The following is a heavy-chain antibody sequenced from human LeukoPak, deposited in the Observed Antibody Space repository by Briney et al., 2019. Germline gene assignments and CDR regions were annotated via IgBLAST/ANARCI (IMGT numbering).Heavy chain of an antibody. CDR1: GFTFRSYA. J-gene: IGHJ4*02. Sequence: GGSLRLSCAASGFTFRSYAMHWVRQGPGKGLEWVAVMAHDGSNIYYAGSVLGRFTISRDNSKDTLHLQMNSLRLEDTAVYYCARASDRMYDEFWEGYFSSFDFWGQGTLVTVSS. D-gene: IGHD3-3*01. CDR3: ARASDRMYDEFWEGYFSSFDF. V-gene: IGHV3-30-3*01. CDR2: MAHDGSNI.